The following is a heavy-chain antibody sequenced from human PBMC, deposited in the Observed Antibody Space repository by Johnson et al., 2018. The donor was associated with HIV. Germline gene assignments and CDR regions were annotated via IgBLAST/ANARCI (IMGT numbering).Heavy chain of an antibody. J-gene: IGHJ3*02. CDR1: GFTFSSYG. CDR3: ARGSLYYYDSSGWGAFDI. D-gene: IGHD3-22*01. Sequence: QMLLVESGGGVVQPGGSLRLSCAASGFTFSSYGMHWVRQAPGKGLEWVAFIRYDGSNKYYADSVKGRFTISRDNSKNTLYLQMNSLRAGETDVYYCARGSLYYYDSSGWGAFDIWGQGTMVTVSS. V-gene: IGHV3-30*02. CDR2: IRYDGSNK.